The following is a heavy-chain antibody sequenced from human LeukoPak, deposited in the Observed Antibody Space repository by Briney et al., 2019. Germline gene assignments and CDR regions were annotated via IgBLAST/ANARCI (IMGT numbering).Heavy chain of an antibody. J-gene: IGHJ4*02. CDR1: GFPFSNYA. V-gene: IGHV3-23*01. CDR2: ITGSGDQA. Sequence: PGGSLRLSCAASGFPFSNYAMSWVRQAPGKGLEWVSAITGSGDQAFYADSVKGRFTISRDNFKSTVFLQMNSLRAEDTALYYCAKEIVVAGQGVFDYWGQGTLVTVSS. D-gene: IGHD2-15*01. CDR3: AKEIVVAGQGVFDY.